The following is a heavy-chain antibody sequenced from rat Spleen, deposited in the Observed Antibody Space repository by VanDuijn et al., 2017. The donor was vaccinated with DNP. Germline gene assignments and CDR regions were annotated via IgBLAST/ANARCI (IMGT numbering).Heavy chain of an antibody. V-gene: IGHV1-43*01. D-gene: IGHD1-1*01. J-gene: IGHJ3*01. Sequence: QIQLQQSGTELTKPGSSVKIPCKASGYIFTINYMAWIKQTTGQGLEYIGYINTGSGRTNYNEKFKGKATLTVDKSSNTAFMQLSSLTPDDSAVYYCARGGDRIWFAYWGQGTLVTVSS. CDR2: INTGSGRT. CDR3: ARGGDRIWFAY. CDR1: GYIFTINY.